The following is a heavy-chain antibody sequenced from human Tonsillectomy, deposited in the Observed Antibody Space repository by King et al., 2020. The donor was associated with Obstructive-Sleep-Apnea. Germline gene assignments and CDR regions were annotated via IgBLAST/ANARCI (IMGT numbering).Heavy chain of an antibody. CDR3: ARDLSSWYVAGVASFGY. Sequence: VQLVESGGGLVQPGGSLRLSCAASGFTFSSYWMSWVRQAPGKGLEWVANIKQDGSEKYYVDSVKGRFTISRDNAKNSLYLQMNSLRAEDTAGYYCARDLSSWYVAGVASFGYWGQGTLVTVSS. V-gene: IGHV3-7*03. CDR1: GFTFSSYW. CDR2: IKQDGSEK. D-gene: IGHD6-13*01. J-gene: IGHJ4*02.